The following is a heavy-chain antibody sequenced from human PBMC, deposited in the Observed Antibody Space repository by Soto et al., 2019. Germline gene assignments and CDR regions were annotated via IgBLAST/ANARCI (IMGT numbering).Heavy chain of an antibody. D-gene: IGHD3-22*01. CDR2: INPKSGGT. V-gene: IGHV1-2*02. J-gene: IGHJ4*02. CDR3: ARGGTFAYDTSGYSVY. CDR1: GYTFSAYY. Sequence: ASVKVSCKTSGYTFSAYYMHWVRQAPGQGLEWMGWINPKSGGTLYAQKFQGRVTMTRDTSISTAYMELSRLRSDDTAVYYCARGGTFAYDTSGYSVYSGRGPLVTVYS.